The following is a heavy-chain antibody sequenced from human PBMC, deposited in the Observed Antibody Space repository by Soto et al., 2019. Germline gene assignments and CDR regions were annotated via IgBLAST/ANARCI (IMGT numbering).Heavy chain of an antibody. J-gene: IGHJ4*02. CDR3: ARGLLQSIAVAAWGIGY. CDR2: IYSGGST. CDR1: GFTVSSTY. D-gene: IGHD6-19*01. V-gene: IGHV3-53*01. Sequence: GGSLRLSCAATGFTVSSTYMNWVRQAPGKGLEWISVIYSGGSTYYADSVKGRFTISRDNSKNTLYLQMNSLRAEDTAVYYCARGLLQSIAVAAWGIGYWGQRTLVTVSS.